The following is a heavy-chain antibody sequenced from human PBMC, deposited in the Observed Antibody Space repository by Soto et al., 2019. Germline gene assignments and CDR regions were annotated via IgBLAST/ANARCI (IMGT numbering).Heavy chain of an antibody. CDR1: GSTFTGYY. CDR3: AKGGAIVAAGTRVYLYNAMDV. Sequence: QVQLVQSGTEVKRPGDSVTVSCTASGSTFTGYYVHWVRQAPGPGLGWMGWINPNSGDTYLAQRFQGRVSKNRDPSIGTAYMELRGLTSDDTAEYYCAKGGAIVAAGTRVYLYNAMDVWGQGTTVTVSS. J-gene: IGHJ6*02. D-gene: IGHD1-26*01. CDR2: INPNSGDT. V-gene: IGHV1-2*02.